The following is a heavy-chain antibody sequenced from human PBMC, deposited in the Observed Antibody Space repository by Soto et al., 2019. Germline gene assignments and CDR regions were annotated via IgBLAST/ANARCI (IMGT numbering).Heavy chain of an antibody. CDR3: ARSTSTIGARLDS. CDR2: ISAYNYNT. CDR1: GYTFHNYG. J-gene: IGHJ4*02. D-gene: IGHD6-6*01. V-gene: IGHV1-18*01. Sequence: GASVKVSCKASGYTFHNYGVNWVRQAPGHGLAWMGRISAYNYNTHYAQNFEGRVAMTRDTSISTAYMELSWLTSDDTAIYYCARSTSTIGARLDSWGQGTLVTVSS.